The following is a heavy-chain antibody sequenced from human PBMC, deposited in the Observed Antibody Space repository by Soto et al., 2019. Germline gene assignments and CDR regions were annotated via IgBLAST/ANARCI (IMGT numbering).Heavy chain of an antibody. J-gene: IGHJ4*02. CDR1: GFTFDDNA. CDR2: INWKSDI. D-gene: IGHD3-16*01. V-gene: IGHV3-9*01. Sequence: PGGSLRLSCAVSGFTFDDNAMHWVRQAPEKGLEWVSGINWKSDIGYADSVKGRFTISRDNAENSLYLQMNSLRAEDTALYYCAISQGRGGRTTFIYWGQGTQVTVSS. CDR3: AISQGRGGRTTFIY.